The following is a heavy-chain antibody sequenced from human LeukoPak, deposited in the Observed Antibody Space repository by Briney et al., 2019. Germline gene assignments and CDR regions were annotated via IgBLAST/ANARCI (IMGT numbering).Heavy chain of an antibody. CDR3: ARELRGYYFDY. V-gene: IGHV4-59*01. Sequence: EPLSLTFPVSGGSIRSYYWSWIRQPPGKGLEWIGYICISGSTNYNPSLKSRVTISVDTSKNQFSLKLSSVTAADTAVYYCARELRGYYFDYWGQGTLVTVSS. CDR2: ICISGST. J-gene: IGHJ4*02. CDR1: GGSIRSYY. D-gene: IGHD3-3*01.